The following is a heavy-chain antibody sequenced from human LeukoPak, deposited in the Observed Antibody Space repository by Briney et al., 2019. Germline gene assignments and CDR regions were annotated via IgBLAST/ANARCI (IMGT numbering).Heavy chain of an antibody. CDR3: ARDGGYYDYVWGSYRYRGWFDP. Sequence: SETLSLTCTVSGGSISSYYWSWIRQPPGKGLEWIGYIYYSGSTNYNPSLKSRVTISVDTSKNQFSLELSSVTAADTAVYYCARDGGYYDYVWGSYRYRGWFDPWGQGTLVTVSS. D-gene: IGHD3-16*02. J-gene: IGHJ5*02. V-gene: IGHV4-59*01. CDR2: IYYSGST. CDR1: GGSISSYY.